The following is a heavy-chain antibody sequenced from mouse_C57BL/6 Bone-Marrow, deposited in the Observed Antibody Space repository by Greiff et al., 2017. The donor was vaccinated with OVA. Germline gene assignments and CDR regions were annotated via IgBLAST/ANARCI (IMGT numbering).Heavy chain of an antibody. D-gene: IGHD2-1*01. CDR1: GFTFTDYY. J-gene: IGHJ4*01. V-gene: IGHV7-3*01. CDR3: ARYLIYYGNYYAMDY. CDR2: IRNKANGYTT. Sequence: EVMLVESGGGLVQPGGSLSLSCAASGFTFTDYYMSWVRQPPGKALEWLGFIRNKANGYTTEYSASVKGRFTISRDNSQSILYLQMNSLRAEDSATYYCARYLIYYGNYYAMDYWGQGTSVTVSS.